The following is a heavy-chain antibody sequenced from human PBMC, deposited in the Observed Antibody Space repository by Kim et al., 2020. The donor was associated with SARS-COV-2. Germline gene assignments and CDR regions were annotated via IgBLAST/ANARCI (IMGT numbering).Heavy chain of an antibody. V-gene: IGHV3-30*18. CDR3: AKEWFGELFHHNRNYYYYYGMDV. CDR1: GFTFSSYG. CDR2: ISYDGSNK. Sequence: GGSLRLSCAASGFTFSSYGMHWVRQAPGKGLEWVAVISYDGSNKYYADSVKGRFTISRDNSKNTLYLQMNSLRAEDTAVYYCAKEWFGELFHHNRNYYYYYGMDVWGQGTTVTVSS. J-gene: IGHJ6*02. D-gene: IGHD3-10*01.